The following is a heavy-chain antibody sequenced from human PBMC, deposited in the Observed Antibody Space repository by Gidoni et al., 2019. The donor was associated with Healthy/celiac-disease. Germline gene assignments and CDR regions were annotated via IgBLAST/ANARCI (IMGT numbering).Heavy chain of an antibody. Sequence: QVQLVESGGGVVQPGRSLRLSCAASGFTFRSYGMHWVRQAPGKGLEWVAVIWYEGSNEYYADSVKGRFTISRDNSKNTLYLQMNSLRVEDTAVYYCARDRGVVVAASYGMDVWGQGTTVTVSS. D-gene: IGHD2-15*01. CDR2: IWYEGSNE. CDR3: ARDRGVVVAASYGMDV. CDR1: GFTFRSYG. J-gene: IGHJ6*02. V-gene: IGHV3-33*01.